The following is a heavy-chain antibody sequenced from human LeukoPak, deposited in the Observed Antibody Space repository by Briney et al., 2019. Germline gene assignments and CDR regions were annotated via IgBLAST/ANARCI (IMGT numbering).Heavy chain of an antibody. J-gene: IGHJ4*02. CDR1: GFTVSSYA. CDR3: AKGHTDYGTGFDL. V-gene: IGHV3-23*01. Sequence: QPGGSLRLSCAASGFTVSSYAMSWVRQAPGKGLEWVSIVSGGGVNTYYVDSVRGRFTISRDNSKNTLYLQMNSLRVEDTAVYYCAKGHTDYGTGFDLWGQGTLLIVSS. CDR2: VSGGGVNT. D-gene: IGHD3-16*01.